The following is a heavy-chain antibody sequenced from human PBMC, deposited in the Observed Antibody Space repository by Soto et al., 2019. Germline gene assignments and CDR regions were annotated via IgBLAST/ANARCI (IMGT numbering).Heavy chain of an antibody. CDR2: IYYSGST. CDR3: ARSYRRYCSGGSCYSYYYYYMDF. V-gene: IGHV4-59*01. Sequence: SETLSLTCTVSGGSISSYYWSWIRQPPGKGLEWIGYIYYSGSTNYNPSLKSRVTISVDTSKNQFSLKLSSVTAADTAVYYCARSYRRYCSGGSCYSYYYYYMDFWGKGTTVTVSS. D-gene: IGHD2-15*01. CDR1: GGSISSYY. J-gene: IGHJ6*03.